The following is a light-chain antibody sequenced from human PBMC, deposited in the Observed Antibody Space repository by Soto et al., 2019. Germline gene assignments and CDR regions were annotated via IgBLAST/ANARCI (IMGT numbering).Light chain of an antibody. J-gene: IGLJ1*01. V-gene: IGLV1-44*01. CDR3: AAWDDSLNGYV. CDR1: SSNIGSNT. Sequence: QSVLTQPPSASGTPGQRVTISCSGSSSNIGSNTVNWYQQLPGTAPKLLIYSNNQRPSGVPDRFSGSKSDTSASLAISGLESEYEADYYCAAWDDSLNGYVFGTGTKVTVL. CDR2: SNN.